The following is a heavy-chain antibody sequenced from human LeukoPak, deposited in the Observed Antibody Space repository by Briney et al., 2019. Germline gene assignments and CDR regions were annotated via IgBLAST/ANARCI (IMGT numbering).Heavy chain of an antibody. Sequence: GGPLRLFCAASGITLSDHYMDWVRQVPGKGLEWVGRSRNKVNGYTTEYPASVKGRFTISRDDSNNSLYLQMNSLKTEDTAVYFCARSRYGSVRYFDNWGQGTLVTVSS. CDR2: SRNKVNGYTT. V-gene: IGHV3-72*01. J-gene: IGHJ4*02. D-gene: IGHD6-19*01. CDR3: ARSRYGSVRYFDN. CDR1: GITLSDHY.